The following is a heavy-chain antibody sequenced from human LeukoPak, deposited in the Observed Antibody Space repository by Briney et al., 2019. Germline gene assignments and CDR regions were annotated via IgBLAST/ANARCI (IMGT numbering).Heavy chain of an antibody. V-gene: IGHV3-7*01. CDR3: ARDRGTYYYDTTSHYDAFDI. D-gene: IGHD3-22*01. Sequence: SGGSLRLSCAASGFTFSSYWMSWVRQAPGKGLEWVANIKQDGSENYYVDSVKGRFTISRDNAKNSLYLQMNSLRAEDTAVFYCARDRGTYYYDTTSHYDAFDIWGQGTMVTVSS. CDR2: IKQDGSEN. CDR1: GFTFSSYW. J-gene: IGHJ3*02.